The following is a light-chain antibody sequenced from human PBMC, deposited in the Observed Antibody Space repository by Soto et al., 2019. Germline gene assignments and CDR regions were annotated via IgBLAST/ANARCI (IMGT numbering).Light chain of an antibody. CDR1: QGISSY. CDR3: QQLNSYTLT. V-gene: IGKV1-9*01. Sequence: DIQLTQSPSFLSASVGDRVTITCRASQGISSYLAWYQQKPGKAPKLLIYAASTLQSGVPSRFSGSGSGTEFTLTISSLQPGDFATYYCQQLNSYTLTFGGGTKVEIK. CDR2: AAS. J-gene: IGKJ4*01.